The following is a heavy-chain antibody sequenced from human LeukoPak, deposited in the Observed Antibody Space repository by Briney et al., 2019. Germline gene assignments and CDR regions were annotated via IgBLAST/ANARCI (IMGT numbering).Heavy chain of an antibody. Sequence: GGSLRLSCGTSGFTFSDYTMNWVRQAPGKGLDCVSSLTSSSGNIYYADSVKGRFTISRDNAKNSLYLQMNDLTTEDTAVYYCARTLEDVWGQGTTVIVSS. CDR3: ARTLEDV. J-gene: IGHJ6*02. CDR1: GFTFSDYT. D-gene: IGHD3-3*01. V-gene: IGHV3-21*06. CDR2: LTSSSGNI.